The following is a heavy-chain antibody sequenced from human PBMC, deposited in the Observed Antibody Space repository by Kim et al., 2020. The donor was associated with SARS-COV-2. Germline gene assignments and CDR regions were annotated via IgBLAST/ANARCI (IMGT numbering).Heavy chain of an antibody. J-gene: IGHJ6*02. Sequence: GGSLRLSCAASGLIFSSCDMNWVRQAPGKGLDWVSYISRSSSHIYYADSVRGRFTISRDNARNSLYLQMDSLRVEDTAVYYCARDDGEAARWSGMDVWGQGTTVSVSS. CDR3: ARDDGEAARWSGMDV. V-gene: IGHV3-21*01. CDR1: GLIFSSCD. D-gene: IGHD6-6*01. CDR2: ISRSSSHI.